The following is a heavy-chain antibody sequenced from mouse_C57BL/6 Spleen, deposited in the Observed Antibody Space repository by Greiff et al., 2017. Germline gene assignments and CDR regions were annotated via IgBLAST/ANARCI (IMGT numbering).Heavy chain of an antibody. CDR2: IDPSDSYT. CDR1: GYTFTSYW. CDR3: ARPRLAWFAY. J-gene: IGHJ3*01. V-gene: IGHV1-50*01. Sequence: QVQLQQPGAELVKPGASVKLSCKASGYTFTSYWMHWVKQRPGQGLEWIGEIDPSDSYTNYNQKFKGKATLTVDTSSNTAYVQLSSLTSEDSAVYYCARPRLAWFAYWGQGTLVTVSA.